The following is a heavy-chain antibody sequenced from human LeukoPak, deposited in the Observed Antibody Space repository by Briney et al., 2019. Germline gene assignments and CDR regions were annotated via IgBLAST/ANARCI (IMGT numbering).Heavy chain of an antibody. D-gene: IGHD2-15*01. CDR3: ANLLGYCSGGSCYSSVY. Sequence: TGGSLRLSCADSGFTFSSYAMSWVRQAPGEGLEWVSGISGSGGSTYYAGSVKGRFTISRDNSKNTLYLQMNSLRAEDTAVYYCANLLGYCSGGSCYSSVYWGQGTLVTVSS. CDR2: ISGSGGST. V-gene: IGHV3-23*01. J-gene: IGHJ4*02. CDR1: GFTFSSYA.